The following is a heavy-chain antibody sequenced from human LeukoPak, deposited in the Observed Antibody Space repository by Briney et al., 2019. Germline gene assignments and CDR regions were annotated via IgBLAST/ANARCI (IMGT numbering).Heavy chain of an antibody. V-gene: IGHV3-53*04. CDR2: IYSGGST. CDR1: GFTVSSNY. D-gene: IGHD6-6*01. CDR3: ARGPTPHSSSSEV. Sequence: GGSLRLSCAASGFTVSSNYMSWVRQAPGKGLEWVSVIYSGGSTYYADSVKGRLTISRHNSKNTLYLQMNSLRAEDTAVYYCARGPTPHSSSSEVWGQGTLVTVSS. J-gene: IGHJ4*02.